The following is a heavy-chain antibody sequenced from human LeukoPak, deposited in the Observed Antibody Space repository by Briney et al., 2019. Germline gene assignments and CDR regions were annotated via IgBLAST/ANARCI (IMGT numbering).Heavy chain of an antibody. J-gene: IGHJ4*02. V-gene: IGHV3-23*01. CDR3: AKDSYDYPWSYFDY. Sequence: GGSLRLSCAASGFTFSSYAMSWVCQAPGKGLEWVSAISGSGGSTYYADSVKGRFTISRDNSKNTLYLQMNSLRAEDTAVYYCAKDSYDYPWSYFDYWGQGTLVTVSS. CDR2: ISGSGGST. CDR1: GFTFSSYA. D-gene: IGHD3-16*01.